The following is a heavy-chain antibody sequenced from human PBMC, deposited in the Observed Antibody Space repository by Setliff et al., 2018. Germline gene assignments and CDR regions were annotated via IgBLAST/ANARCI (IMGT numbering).Heavy chain of an antibody. V-gene: IGHV4-59*12. D-gene: IGHD2-15*01. Sequence: KPSETLSLTCTVSGGSISSYYWTWIRQSPGKGLEWIGNLYYTGSANFNPSLKSRVTMSLDTSKNQFSLQLTSVTAADTAIYYCARGGGSVLPNYYYFNYMDVWGKGTTVTVSS. CDR3: ARGGGSVLPNYYYFNYMDV. J-gene: IGHJ6*03. CDR1: GGSISSYY. CDR2: LYYTGSA.